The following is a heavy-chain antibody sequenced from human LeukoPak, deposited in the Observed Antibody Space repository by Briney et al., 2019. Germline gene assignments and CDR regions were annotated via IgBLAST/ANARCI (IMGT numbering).Heavy chain of an antibody. CDR2: ISSSSSYI. J-gene: IGHJ4*02. V-gene: IGHV3-21*01. Sequence: SGGSLRLSCAASGFTFSSYSMNWVRQAPGRGLEWVSSISSSSSYIYYADSVKGRFTISRDNAKNSLYLQMNSLRAEDTAVYYCARGGAVAGHDYWGQGTLVTVSS. D-gene: IGHD6-19*01. CDR1: GFTFSSYS. CDR3: ARGGAVAGHDY.